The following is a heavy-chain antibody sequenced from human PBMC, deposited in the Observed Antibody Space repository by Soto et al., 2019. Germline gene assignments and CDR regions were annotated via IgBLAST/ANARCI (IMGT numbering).Heavy chain of an antibody. Sequence: GESLKISCAASGFTFSSYWKHWVRQAPGKGLVWVSRINSDGSSTSYADSVKGRFTISRDNAKNTLYLQMNSLRAEDTAVYYCAREVYSGYGGYYFDYWGQGTLVTVSS. CDR2: INSDGSST. J-gene: IGHJ4*02. V-gene: IGHV3-74*01. CDR1: GFTFSSYW. D-gene: IGHD5-12*01. CDR3: AREVYSGYGGYYFDY.